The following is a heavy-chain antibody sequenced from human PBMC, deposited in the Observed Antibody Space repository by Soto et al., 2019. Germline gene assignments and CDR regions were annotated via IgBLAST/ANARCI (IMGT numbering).Heavy chain of an antibody. CDR3: AGNSNYYYYYYGMDV. J-gene: IGHJ6*02. Sequence: PGGSLRLSCAASGFTFSSYGVHWVRQAPSKGLEGVAGIWYDGRNKYDADSVKGRFTISRDNSKNTFYLQMNSLRAEDTALYYCAGNSNYYYYYYGMDVWGQGTTVNVS. D-gene: IGHD1-1*01. CDR2: IWYDGRNK. V-gene: IGHV3-33*01. CDR1: GFTFSSYG.